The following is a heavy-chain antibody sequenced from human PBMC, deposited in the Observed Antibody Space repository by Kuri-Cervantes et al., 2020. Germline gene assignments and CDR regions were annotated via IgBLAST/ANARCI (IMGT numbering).Heavy chain of an antibody. J-gene: IGHJ4*02. CDR2: VCPADSDT. D-gene: IGHD5-18*01. Sequence: KVSCKGSGYSFTSSWIAWVRQMPDKGLGWMGFVCPADSDTRYSPSFQGQVTISADKSISTTYLQWSSLKASDTAMYYCARLETSMAIFDYWSQGSPVTVSS. V-gene: IGHV5-51*01. CDR3: ARLETSMAIFDY. CDR1: GYSFTSSW.